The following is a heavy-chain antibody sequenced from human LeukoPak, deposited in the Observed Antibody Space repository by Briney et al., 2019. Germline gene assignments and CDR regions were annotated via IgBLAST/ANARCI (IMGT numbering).Heavy chain of an antibody. Sequence: ASVKVSCKASGYTFTSYDINWVRQATGQGLEWMGWMNPNSGNTGYAQKFQGRVTMTRNTSISTAYMEVSSLRSEDTAVYYCARGLRYCSGGYCYFSPPYYYYMDVWGKGTTVTISS. CDR3: ARGLRYCSGGYCYFSPPYYYYMDV. D-gene: IGHD2-15*01. J-gene: IGHJ6*03. CDR2: MNPNSGNT. V-gene: IGHV1-8*01. CDR1: GYTFTSYD.